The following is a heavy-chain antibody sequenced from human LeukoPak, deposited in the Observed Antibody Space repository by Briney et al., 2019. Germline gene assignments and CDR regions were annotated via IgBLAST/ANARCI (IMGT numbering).Heavy chain of an antibody. CDR3: ARRANYYGSGIYPYYFDY. V-gene: IGHV4-59*12. J-gene: IGHJ4*02. D-gene: IGHD3-10*01. Sequence: SETLSLTCSVSGGSITGYSWSWIRQTPGKGLEWIGYIYYNGDTHYNPSLNSRLSMSVDTPNKQFSLKLSSVTAADTAVYYCARRANYYGSGIYPYYFDYWGQGTLVTVSS. CDR1: GGSITGYS. CDR2: IYYNGDT.